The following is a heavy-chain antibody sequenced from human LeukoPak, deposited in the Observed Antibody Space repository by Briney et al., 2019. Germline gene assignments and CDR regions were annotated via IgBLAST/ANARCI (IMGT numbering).Heavy chain of an antibody. J-gene: IGHJ3*02. CDR2: ISAYNGNT. CDR3: ARGKKVTATRGLDAFDI. CDR1: GYTFTSYG. D-gene: IGHD2-21*02. Sequence: ASVKVSCKASGYTFTSYGISWVRQAPGQGLEWMGWISAYNGNTNYAQKLQGRVTTTTDTSTSTAYMELRSLRSDDTAVYYCARGKKVTATRGLDAFDIWGQGTMVTVSS. V-gene: IGHV1-18*01.